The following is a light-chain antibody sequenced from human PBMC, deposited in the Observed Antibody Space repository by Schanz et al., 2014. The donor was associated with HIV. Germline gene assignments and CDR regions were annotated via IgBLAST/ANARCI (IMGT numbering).Light chain of an antibody. CDR2: KAS. J-gene: IGKJ2*01. CDR1: QSISSW. Sequence: DIQMTQSPSTLSASVGDRVTITCRASQSISSWLAWYQQKPGRAPKLLIYKASSLETGVPSTFSGSGSETEFTLTISSLQTDDFATYYCQQYNSYSYTFGQGTKLEIK. CDR3: QQYNSYSYT. V-gene: IGKV1-5*03.